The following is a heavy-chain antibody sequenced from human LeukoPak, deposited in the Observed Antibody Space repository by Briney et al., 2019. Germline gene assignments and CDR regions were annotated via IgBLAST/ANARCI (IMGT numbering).Heavy chain of an antibody. CDR3: AREQLGLDAFDI. CDR2: INPNSGGT. V-gene: IGHV1-2*02. J-gene: IGHJ3*02. D-gene: IGHD6-6*01. CDR1: GYTFTGYY. Sequence: ASVKVSCKASGYTFTGYYMHWVRQAPGQGLEWMGWINPNSGGTNYAQKFQGRVTMTRDTSISTAYMELSRLRSDDTAVYYCAREQLGLDAFDIWGQGTMVTVSS.